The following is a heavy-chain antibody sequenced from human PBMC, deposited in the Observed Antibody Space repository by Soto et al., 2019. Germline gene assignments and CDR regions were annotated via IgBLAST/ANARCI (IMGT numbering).Heavy chain of an antibody. D-gene: IGHD6-6*01. CDR3: AREGSSSSTYYYYYMDV. CDR2: ISSSSSYI. V-gene: IGHV3-21*01. CDR1: GFTFSSYS. J-gene: IGHJ6*03. Sequence: GGSLRLSCAASGFTFSSYSMNWVRQAPGKGLEWVSSISSSSSYIYYADSVKGRFTISRDNAKNSLYLQMNSLRAEDTAVYYCAREGSSSSTYYYYYMDVWGKGTTVIVSS.